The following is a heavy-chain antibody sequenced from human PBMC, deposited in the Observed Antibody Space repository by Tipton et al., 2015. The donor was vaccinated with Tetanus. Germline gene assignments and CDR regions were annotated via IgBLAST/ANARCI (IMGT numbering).Heavy chain of an antibody. D-gene: IGHD2-2*01. V-gene: IGHV4-4*07. CDR2: VDRSGTT. J-gene: IGHJ5*02. Sequence: TLSLTCTVSGVSISGYYWSWIRQPAGKGLEWIGRVDRSGTTTYNLSLKGRVTMSLDTSKNQFSLKLTSVTAADTAMYYCARGSDIVVVPGVTRADWFDPWGQGTLVTVSS. CDR1: GVSISGYY. CDR3: ARGSDIVVVPGVTRADWFDP.